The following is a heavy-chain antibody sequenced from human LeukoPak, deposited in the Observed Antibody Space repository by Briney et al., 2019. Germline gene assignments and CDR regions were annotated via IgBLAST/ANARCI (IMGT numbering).Heavy chain of an antibody. Sequence: SETLSLTCSVSGDSIRKYFWSWIRQPAGKGLEWIGRIYTSGSTDYNPSLRSRVTMSVDTSRNQFSLKLTSVTAADTAVYYCARESKSYDDSGYYHDYWGQGTLVTVSS. CDR1: GDSIRKYF. CDR3: ARESKSYDDSGYYHDY. J-gene: IGHJ4*02. D-gene: IGHD3-22*01. CDR2: IYTSGST. V-gene: IGHV4-4*07.